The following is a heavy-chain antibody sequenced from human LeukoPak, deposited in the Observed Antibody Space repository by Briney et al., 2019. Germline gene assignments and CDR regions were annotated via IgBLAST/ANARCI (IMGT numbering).Heavy chain of an antibody. J-gene: IGHJ4*02. Sequence: GGSLRLSCAASGFTFSSYAMHWVRQAPGKGLEYVSAISSNGGSTYYANSVKGRFTISRDNSKSTLYLQMGSLRAEDMAVYYCARVVAVAGDYFDYWGQGTLVTVSS. CDR1: GFTFSSYA. V-gene: IGHV3-64*01. CDR3: ARVVAVAGDYFDY. CDR2: ISSNGGST. D-gene: IGHD6-19*01.